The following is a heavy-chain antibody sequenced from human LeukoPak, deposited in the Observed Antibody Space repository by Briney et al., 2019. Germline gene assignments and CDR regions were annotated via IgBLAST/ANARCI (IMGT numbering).Heavy chain of an antibody. CDR2: IYYSGST. V-gene: IGHV4-59*01. Sequence: PSETLSLTCTVSGGSISSYYWSWIRQPPGKGLEWIGYIYYSGSTNYNPSLKSRVTISVDTSKNQFSLNLSSVTAADTAVYYCARGVREKNRGFLLYYYYYYMDVWGKGTTVIVSS. J-gene: IGHJ6*03. CDR3: ARGVREKNRGFLLYYYYYYMDV. CDR1: GGSISSYY. D-gene: IGHD3-10*01.